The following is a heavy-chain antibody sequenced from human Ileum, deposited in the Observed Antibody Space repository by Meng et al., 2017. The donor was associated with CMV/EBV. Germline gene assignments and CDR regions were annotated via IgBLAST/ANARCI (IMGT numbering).Heavy chain of an antibody. J-gene: IGHJ6*02. CDR2: IYSGGTI. Sequence: GGSLRLSCVASGFTVSSNFMSWVRQAPGKGLEWVSIIYSGGTIKYADSVKGRFTISRDTSTNTVYFQLDSLRAEDTAVYYCARNRRNCDSVSCYGHYGMDVWGQGTTVTGSS. CDR3: ARNRRNCDSVSCYGHYGMDV. D-gene: IGHD2-2*01. CDR1: GFTVSSNF. V-gene: IGHV3-53*01.